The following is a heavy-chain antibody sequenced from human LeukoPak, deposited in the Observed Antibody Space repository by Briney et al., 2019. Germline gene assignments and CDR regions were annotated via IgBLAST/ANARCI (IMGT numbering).Heavy chain of an antibody. D-gene: IGHD2-21*02. Sequence: GASVKVSRKASGYTFTGYYMHWVRQAPGQGLEWMGWINPNSGGTNYAQKFQGWVTMTRDTSISIAYMELSRLRSDDTAVYYCALGVTGDRGDYWGQGTLVTVSS. CDR3: ALGVTGDRGDY. V-gene: IGHV1-2*04. J-gene: IGHJ4*02. CDR1: GYTFTGYY. CDR2: INPNSGGT.